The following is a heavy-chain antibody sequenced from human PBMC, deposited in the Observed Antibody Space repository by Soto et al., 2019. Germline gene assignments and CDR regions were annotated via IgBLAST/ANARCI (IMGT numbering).Heavy chain of an antibody. D-gene: IGHD3-10*01. CDR1: GGSFSGYY. J-gene: IGHJ6*02. CDR3: ARVITMVRGASYYYGMDV. CDR2: IYYSGST. V-gene: IGHV4-31*11. Sequence: SETLSLTCAVYGGSFSGYYWSWIRQHPGKGLEWIGYIYYSGSTYYNPSLKSRVTISVDTSKNQFSLKLSSVTAADTAVYYCARVITMVRGASYYYGMDVWGQGTTVTVSS.